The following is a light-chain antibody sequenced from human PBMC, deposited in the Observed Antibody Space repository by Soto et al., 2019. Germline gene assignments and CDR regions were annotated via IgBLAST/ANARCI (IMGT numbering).Light chain of an antibody. V-gene: IGKV1-5*03. CDR2: KAS. J-gene: IGKJ1*01. CDR1: QTITTW. CDR3: QHYNSYSEA. Sequence: GDRVTITCRASQTITTWLAWYQQKPGKAPKLLIYKASTLKSGVPSRFSGSGSGTEFTLTISSLQPDDFATYYCQHYNSYSEAFGQGTKVDIK.